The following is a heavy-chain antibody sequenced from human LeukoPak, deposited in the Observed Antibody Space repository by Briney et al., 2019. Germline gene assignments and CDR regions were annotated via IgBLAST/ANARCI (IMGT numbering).Heavy chain of an antibody. CDR3: AKASLWFRELFVY. CDR1: GFTFSSYA. V-gene: IGHV3-23*01. CDR2: ISGSGGST. Sequence: AGGSLRLSCAASGFTFSSYAMSWVRQAPGKGLEWVPAISGSGGSTYYADSVKGRFTISRDNSKNTLYLQMNSLRAEDTAVYYCAKASLWFRELFVYWGQGTLVTVSS. J-gene: IGHJ4*02. D-gene: IGHD3-10*01.